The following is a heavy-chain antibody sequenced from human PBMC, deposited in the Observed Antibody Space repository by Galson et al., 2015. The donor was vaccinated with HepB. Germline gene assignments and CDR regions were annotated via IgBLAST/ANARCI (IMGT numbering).Heavy chain of an antibody. CDR2: IYSGGST. V-gene: IGHV3-66*01. J-gene: IGHJ4*02. D-gene: IGHD4-11*01. CDR3: AREVHYSDFTYFDY. Sequence: SLRLSCAASGFTVSSNYMSWVRQAPGKGLEWVSVIYSGGSTYYADSVKGRFTISRDNSKNTLYLQMNSLRAEDTAVYYCAREVHYSDFTYFDYWGQGTLVTVSS. CDR1: GFTVSSNY.